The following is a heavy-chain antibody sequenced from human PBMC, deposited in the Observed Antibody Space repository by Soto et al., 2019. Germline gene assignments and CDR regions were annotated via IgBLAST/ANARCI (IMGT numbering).Heavy chain of an antibody. D-gene: IGHD2-2*01. CDR3: ARGQGASRGVWIDY. CDR2: IDSGDNT. CDR1: GFTVSGNY. J-gene: IGHJ4*02. V-gene: IGHV3-53*02. Sequence: EVQLVETGGGLIQPGGSLRLSCAASGFTVSGNYMSWVRQAPGKGLEWVSLIDSGDNTYYADSVKGRFTISRDYSKNTLSLQMNSLRVDDQAVYYCARGQGASRGVWIDYWGQGTLVTVSS.